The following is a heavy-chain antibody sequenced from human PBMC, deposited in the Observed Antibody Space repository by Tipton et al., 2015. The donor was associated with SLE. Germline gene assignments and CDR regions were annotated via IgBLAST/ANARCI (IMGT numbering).Heavy chain of an antibody. J-gene: IGHJ4*02. Sequence: LRLSCAVSGYSITSGDYWGWIRQPPGKGLEWVGSLYHRGSTYYNPSLKSRVTISTDTSKNEIYLKLTSVTAADTAVYYCARRYNWNYKDYFDYWGQGTPVTVSS. D-gene: IGHD1-7*01. V-gene: IGHV4-38-2*01. CDR3: ARRYNWNYKDYFDY. CDR1: GYSITSGDY. CDR2: LYHRGST.